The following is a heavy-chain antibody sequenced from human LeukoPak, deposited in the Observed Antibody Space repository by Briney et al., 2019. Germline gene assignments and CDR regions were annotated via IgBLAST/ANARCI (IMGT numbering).Heavy chain of an antibody. CDR3: ARGASSVNRVHAFDI. CDR2: IYTSGST. V-gene: IGHV4-4*07. Sequence: SETLSLTCTVSGGSISSYYWSWLRQPAGKGLEWIGRIYTSGSTNYNPSLKSRVTISVDTSKNQFSLKLSSVTAADTAVYYCARGASSVNRVHAFDIWGQGTMVTVSS. CDR1: GGSISSYY. J-gene: IGHJ3*02. D-gene: IGHD5/OR15-5a*01.